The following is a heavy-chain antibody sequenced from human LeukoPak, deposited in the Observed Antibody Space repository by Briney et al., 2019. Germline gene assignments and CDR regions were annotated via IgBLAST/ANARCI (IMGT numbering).Heavy chain of an antibody. CDR1: GYTFTGYY. V-gene: IGHV1-2*02. Sequence: ASVKVSCKASGYTFTGYYMHWVRQAPGQGLEWMGWINPNSGGTNYAQKFQGRVTMTRDTSISTAYMELSRLRSDDTAVYYCARAYFEYSSSSWDGPWGQGTPVTVSS. CDR2: INPNSGGT. CDR3: ARAYFEYSSSSWDGP. D-gene: IGHD6-6*01. J-gene: IGHJ5*02.